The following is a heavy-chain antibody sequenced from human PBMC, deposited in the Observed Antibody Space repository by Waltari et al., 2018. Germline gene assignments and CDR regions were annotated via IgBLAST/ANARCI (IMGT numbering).Heavy chain of an antibody. CDR3: ARSIIADVADDAFDI. V-gene: IGHV3-53*01. D-gene: IGHD6-13*01. CDR1: GLTVSSNY. J-gene: IGHJ4*02. Sequence: EVQLVESGGGLIQPGGSLRLACAASGLTVSSNYMSWVRQAPGKGLEWVSVMYSGGTTYYADSVRGRFSISRDNSKNTLYLQMSRLRAEDTAVYYCARSIIADVADDAFDIWGRGTLVTVSS. CDR2: MYSGGTT.